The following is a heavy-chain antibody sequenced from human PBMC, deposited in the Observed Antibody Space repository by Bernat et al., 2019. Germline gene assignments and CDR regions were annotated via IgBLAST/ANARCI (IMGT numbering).Heavy chain of an antibody. D-gene: IGHD1-26*01. Sequence: EVQLLESGGGLVQPGGSLRLSCAASGFTFSSYAMSWVRQAPGKGLEWVSAIRGSGGSTYYADSVKGRFTISRDNSKNTLYLQMNNLRAEDTAVYYCAKEKGGNYMPLDYWGQGTLVTVSS. V-gene: IGHV3-23*01. CDR3: AKEKGGNYMPLDY. J-gene: IGHJ4*02. CDR2: IRGSGGST. CDR1: GFTFSSYA.